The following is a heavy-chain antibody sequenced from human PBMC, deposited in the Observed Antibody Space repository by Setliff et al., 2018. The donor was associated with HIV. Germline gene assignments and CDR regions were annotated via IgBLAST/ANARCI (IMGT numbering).Heavy chain of an antibody. J-gene: IGHJ4*02. V-gene: IGHV4-38-2*01. CDR3: AGRIATAAYYCDY. CDR1: GYSFSTGYY. Sequence: PSETLSLTCAVFGYSFSTGYYWGWIRQPPGMGPGWIGSIYHSGTTYYNPSLKSRVSISVDTSKHQFSLELWSVTAADTAVDYCAGRIATAAYYCDYWGRGTLVTVSS. D-gene: IGHD6-13*01. CDR2: IYHSGTT.